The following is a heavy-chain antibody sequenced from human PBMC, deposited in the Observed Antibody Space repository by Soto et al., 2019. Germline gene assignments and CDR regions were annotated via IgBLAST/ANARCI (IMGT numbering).Heavy chain of an antibody. D-gene: IGHD3-3*01. J-gene: IGHJ6*04. Sequence: ASETLSLTCTVSGGSISSGDYYWSWIRQPPGKGREWIGYIYYSGSTYYNPSLKSRVTISVDTSKNQFSLKLSSVTAADTAVYYCAREPFRHSYDFWSGSDVWGRGSTLAVCS. CDR1: GGSISSGDYY. V-gene: IGHV4-30-4*01. CDR3: AREPFRHSYDFWSGSDV. CDR2: IYYSGST.